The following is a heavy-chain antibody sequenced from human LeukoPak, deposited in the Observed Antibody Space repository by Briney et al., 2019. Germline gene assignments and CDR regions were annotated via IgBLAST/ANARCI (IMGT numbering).Heavy chain of an antibody. D-gene: IGHD3-3*01. CDR1: GGTFSSYA. Sequence: ASVTVSCKASGGTFSSYAISWVRQAPGQGLEWMGGIIPIFGTANYAQKFQGRATITADESTSTAYMELSSLRSEDTAVYYCARPYDFWSGRYYYYGMDVWGQGTTVTVSS. V-gene: IGHV1-69*13. J-gene: IGHJ6*02. CDR2: IIPIFGTA. CDR3: ARPYDFWSGRYYYYGMDV.